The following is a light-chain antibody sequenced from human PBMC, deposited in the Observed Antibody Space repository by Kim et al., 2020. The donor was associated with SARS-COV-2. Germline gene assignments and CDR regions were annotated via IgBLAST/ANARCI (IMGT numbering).Light chain of an antibody. J-gene: IGLJ2*01. CDR1: RSNIGSNA. Sequence: GHRSTISGSGSRSNIGSNAVNWYKQLPGTAPKRLIYSNDPRTSGVPDRFSGSKSGTSASLAISGLQSEDEADYYCAAWDDSLNGVIFGGGTQLTVL. CDR2: SND. CDR3: AAWDDSLNGVI. V-gene: IGLV1-44*01.